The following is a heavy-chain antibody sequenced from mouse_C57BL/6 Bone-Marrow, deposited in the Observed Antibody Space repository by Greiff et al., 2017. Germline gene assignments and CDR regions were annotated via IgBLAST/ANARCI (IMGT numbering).Heavy chain of an antibody. CDR3: SEDSAVYYCAYTTVAHCYFDV. D-gene: IGHD1-1*01. CDR1: YTFSRRVH. CDR2: GQGLEWIG. Sequence: QVQLKESGPELARPWASVKISCQAFYTFSRRVHFAIRDTNYWMQWVKQRPGQGLEWIGAIYPGNGDTSYNQKFKGKATMTADKSSSTAYMLLSSRTSEDSAVYYCAYTTVAHCYFDVWGTGTTVTVSS. J-gene: IGHJ1*03. V-gene: IGHV1-87*01.